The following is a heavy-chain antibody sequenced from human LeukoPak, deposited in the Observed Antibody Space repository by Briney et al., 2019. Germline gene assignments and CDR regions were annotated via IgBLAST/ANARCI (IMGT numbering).Heavy chain of an antibody. Sequence: GGSLRLSCAASGFTFSSYSMNWVRQAPGKGLEWVSYISSSSSTIYYADSVKGRFTISRDNAKNSLYLQMNSLRAEDTAVYYCARGSGWAVVYWGQGTLVTVSS. CDR3: ARGSGWAVVY. V-gene: IGHV3-48*01. CDR1: GFTFSSYS. CDR2: ISSSSSTI. D-gene: IGHD2-15*01. J-gene: IGHJ4*02.